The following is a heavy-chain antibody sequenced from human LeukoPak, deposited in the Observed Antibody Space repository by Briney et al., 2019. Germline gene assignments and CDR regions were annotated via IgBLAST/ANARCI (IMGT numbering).Heavy chain of an antibody. CDR2: INPNSGGT. J-gene: IGHJ4*02. Sequence: ASVKVSCKASGYTFTGYYMHWVRQAPGQGLEWMGWINPNSGGTNYAQKFQGRVTMTRDTSISTAYMELSRLRSDDTAVYYCARAAGIAAAGAPAADYWGQGTLVTVSS. D-gene: IGHD6-13*01. V-gene: IGHV1-2*02. CDR3: ARAAGIAAAGAPAADY. CDR1: GYTFTGYY.